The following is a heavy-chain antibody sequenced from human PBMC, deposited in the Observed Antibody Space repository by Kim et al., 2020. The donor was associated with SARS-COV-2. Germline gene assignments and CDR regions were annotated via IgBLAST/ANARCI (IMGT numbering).Heavy chain of an antibody. CDR2: ISYDGSDK. CDR3: ANPYYFDSSGTRDY. V-gene: IGHV3-30*18. CDR1: GFTFTDYA. Sequence: GGSLRLSCVASGFTFTDYAMHWVRQAPGKGLEWVAVISYDGSDKYYADSVKGRFTISRDNSKNTLSLHMNSLRAEDTAVYYCANPYYFDSSGTRDYWGQGTLVTVSS. D-gene: IGHD3-22*01. J-gene: IGHJ4*02.